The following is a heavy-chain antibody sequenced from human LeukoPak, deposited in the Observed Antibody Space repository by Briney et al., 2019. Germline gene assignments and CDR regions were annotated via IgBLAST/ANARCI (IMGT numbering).Heavy chain of an antibody. Sequence: GASVTVSCKASGGTFSSYAISWVRQAPGQGLEWMGRIIPILGIANYAQKFQGRVTITADKSTSTAYMELSSLRSEDTAVYYCAREAVDTAMVRGRGWFDPWGQGTLVTVSS. CDR3: AREAVDTAMVRGRGWFDP. V-gene: IGHV1-69*04. J-gene: IGHJ5*02. D-gene: IGHD5-18*01. CDR2: IIPILGIA. CDR1: GGTFSSYA.